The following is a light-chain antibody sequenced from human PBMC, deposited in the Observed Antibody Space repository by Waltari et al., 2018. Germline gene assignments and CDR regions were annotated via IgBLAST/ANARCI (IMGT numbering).Light chain of an antibody. CDR2: EVI. CDR3: CSYAGTTYSVR. CDR1: TSDIGSYNL. V-gene: IGLV2-23*02. Sequence: QSALTQPASVSGSPGQSLTISCAGTTSDIGSYNLVSWYQQYTGKAPKLITYEVIQRPSGVSTLFSGSRSGNTASLTISELQAEDEADYYCCSYAGTTYSVRFGGGTKLTVL. J-gene: IGLJ2*01.